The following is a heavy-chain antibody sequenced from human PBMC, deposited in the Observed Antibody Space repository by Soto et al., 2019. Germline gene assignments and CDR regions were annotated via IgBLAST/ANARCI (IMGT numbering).Heavy chain of an antibody. V-gene: IGHV3-48*03. J-gene: IGHJ6*02. CDR2: ISSSGSTI. Sequence: EVQLVESGGGLVQPGGSLRLSCAATGFTFSSYEMNWVRQAPGKGLEWVSYISSSGSTIYYADSVKGRFTISRDNAKNSLYLQMNSLRAEDTAVYYCAKQQLAIVYGMDVWGQGTTVTVSS. D-gene: IGHD6-13*01. CDR3: AKQQLAIVYGMDV. CDR1: GFTFSSYE.